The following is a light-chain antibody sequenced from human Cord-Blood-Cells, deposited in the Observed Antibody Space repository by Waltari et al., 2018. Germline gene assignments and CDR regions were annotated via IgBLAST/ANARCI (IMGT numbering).Light chain of an antibody. CDR1: QSVSSY. CDR2: DAS. V-gene: IGKV3-11*01. J-gene: IGKJ1*01. Sequence: EIVLTQSPATPSLSPGERATLPCRASQSVSSYLAWYQQKPGQAPRLLIYDASNRATGIPARFSGSGSGTDFTLTISSLEPEDFAVYYCQQRSNWLWTFGQGTKVEIK. CDR3: QQRSNWLWT.